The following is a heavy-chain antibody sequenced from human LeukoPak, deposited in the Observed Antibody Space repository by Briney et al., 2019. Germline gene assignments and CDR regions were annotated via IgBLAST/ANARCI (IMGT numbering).Heavy chain of an antibody. CDR3: ARVSKPGWFDYYYMDV. V-gene: IGHV3-30*03. J-gene: IGHJ6*03. CDR2: VLSDGSDQ. CDR1: GFTFNGYW. Sequence: GGSLRLSCAASGFTFNGYWMSWVRQAPGKGLEWLAVVLSDGSDQYYGDSVQGRFTVSRDNSRNTLYLQMDNLRFEDTAVYYCARVSKPGWFDYYYMDVWGKGTTVIVSS. D-gene: IGHD3-10*01.